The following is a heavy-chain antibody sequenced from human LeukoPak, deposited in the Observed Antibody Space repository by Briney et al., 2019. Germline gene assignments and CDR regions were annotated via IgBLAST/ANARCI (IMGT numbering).Heavy chain of an antibody. V-gene: IGHV3-23*01. Sequence: HSGGSLRLSCAASGFAFISYAMSWVRQAPGKGLEWVSAIGGSGGSTYYADSVKGRFTISRDNSNNTVYLQMNGLRAEDTAMYYCARGHGGNSLGYWGQGTLVTVSS. CDR2: IGGSGGST. D-gene: IGHD4-23*01. CDR3: ARGHGGNSLGY. CDR1: GFAFISYA. J-gene: IGHJ4*02.